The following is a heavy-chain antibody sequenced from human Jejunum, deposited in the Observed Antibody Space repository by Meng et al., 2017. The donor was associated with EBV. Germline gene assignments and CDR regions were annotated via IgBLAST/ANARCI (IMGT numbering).Heavy chain of an antibody. CDR1: XYTFTDFF. Sequence: QVQLVQSGAEVKKPGASVKVSCXXXXYTFTDFFVHWVRQAPGQGLEWMGRINPNSGVTNYEQKFQGRVTMTRDTSISTAYMELSGLRSDDTAFYYCARDPSLHCSGGSCYPDHWGQGTLVTVSS. J-gene: IGHJ4*02. CDR2: INPNSGVT. D-gene: IGHD2-15*01. V-gene: IGHV1-2*06. CDR3: ARDPSLHCSGGSCYPDH.